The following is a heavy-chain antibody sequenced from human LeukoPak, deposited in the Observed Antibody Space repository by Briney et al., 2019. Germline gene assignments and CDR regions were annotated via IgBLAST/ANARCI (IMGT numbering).Heavy chain of an antibody. CDR1: GGSFSGYY. J-gene: IGHJ6*02. V-gene: IGHV4-34*01. CDR3: ARGMVRGVIGPYGMDV. Sequence: SETLSLTCAVYGGSFSGYYWSWIRQPPGKGLEWIGEINHSGGTNYNPSLKSRVTISVDTSKNQFSLKLSSVTAADTAVFYCARGMVRGVIGPYGMDVWGQGTTVTVSS. D-gene: IGHD3-10*01. CDR2: INHSGGT.